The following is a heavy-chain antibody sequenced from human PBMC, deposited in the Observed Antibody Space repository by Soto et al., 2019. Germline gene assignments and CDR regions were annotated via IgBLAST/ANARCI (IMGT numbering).Heavy chain of an antibody. D-gene: IGHD6-19*01. CDR1: GFTFSSYD. CDR2: IDTAGDT. J-gene: IGHJ5*01. CDR3: VRMYSSGWYDF. Sequence: GGSLRLSWAASGFTFSSYDMHWVRQAPGKRLEWVSIIDTAGDTYYPGSVKGRFTISRENANNSLYLQMNSLRAGDTAIYYCVRMYSSGWYDFWGQGTLVTVSS. V-gene: IGHV3-13*01.